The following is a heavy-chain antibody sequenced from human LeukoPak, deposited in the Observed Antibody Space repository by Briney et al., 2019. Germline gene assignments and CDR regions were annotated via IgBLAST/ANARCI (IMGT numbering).Heavy chain of an antibody. J-gene: IGHJ5*02. CDR2: VSAYNGNT. V-gene: IGHV1-18*01. CDR3: ARDGMSSSPTPNWFDP. D-gene: IGHD6-13*01. Sequence: ASVKVSCKASGFPFTSYGFTWVRQAPGQGLEWMGWVSAYNGNTNYVEEFQGRATMTTDTSATTAYMELSSLRSEDTAVYYCARDGMSSSPTPNWFDPWGQGTLVTVSS. CDR1: GFPFTSYG.